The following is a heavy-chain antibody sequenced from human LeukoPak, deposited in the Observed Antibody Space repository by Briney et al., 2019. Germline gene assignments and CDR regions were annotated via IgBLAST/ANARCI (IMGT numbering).Heavy chain of an antibody. Sequence: GSLRLSCAASGFTFSAYWMSWGRQAPGKGLEWVANIKGDGSEKYYVDSVKGRFTISRDNAKNSVYLQMNSLRAEDTAVYFCASLAAYYYGSGSSDWGQGTLVTVSS. CDR1: GFTFSAYW. CDR2: IKGDGSEK. D-gene: IGHD3-10*01. V-gene: IGHV3-7*01. J-gene: IGHJ4*02. CDR3: ASLAAYYYGSGSSD.